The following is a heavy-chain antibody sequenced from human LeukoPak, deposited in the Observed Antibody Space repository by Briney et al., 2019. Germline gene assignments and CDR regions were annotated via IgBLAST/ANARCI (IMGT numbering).Heavy chain of an antibody. CDR3: ARPFDHDAIGI. J-gene: IGHJ4*02. V-gene: IGHV3-74*01. CDR2: IFPDGTTT. CDR1: GFIFSGSW. D-gene: IGHD4/OR15-4a*01. Sequence: GGSLRLSCAASGFIFSGSWMDWVRQAPGKGLVWVSRIFPDGTTTTYADSVKGRFTISRDNAKNTLYLQMNSLRVEDTAVYYCARPFDHDAIGIWGQGTLVTVSS.